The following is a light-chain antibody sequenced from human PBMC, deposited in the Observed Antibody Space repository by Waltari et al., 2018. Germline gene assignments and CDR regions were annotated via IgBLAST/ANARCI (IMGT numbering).Light chain of an antibody. Sequence: QSVLTQPPSVSAAPGQKVTISCSGGTSNIGNYYVSWYQHLPGAAPKLLIYDNDNRPSGIPARVSASRYGTSATLCITELQIGDEADYYCATWDNSLTDVVFGGGTKLTVI. CDR2: DND. CDR1: TSNIGNYY. CDR3: ATWDNSLTDVV. J-gene: IGLJ2*01. V-gene: IGLV1-51*01.